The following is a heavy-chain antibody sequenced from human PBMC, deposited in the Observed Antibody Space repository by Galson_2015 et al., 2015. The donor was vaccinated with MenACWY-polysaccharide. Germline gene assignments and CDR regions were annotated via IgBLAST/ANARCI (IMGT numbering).Heavy chain of an antibody. V-gene: IGHV3-64*02. J-gene: IGHJ5*01. CDR1: GFTFSAYP. CDR3: VRRTAASSGWHADS. D-gene: IGHD6-19*01. Sequence: SLRLSCAASGFTFSAYPMHWLRQAPGKGLEYVSAITSNGSNTYYADSVKGRFIISRDNSMNTLYLQMGSLRVEDMAVYYCVRRTAASSGWHADSWGRGTLVTVSS. CDR2: ITSNGSNT.